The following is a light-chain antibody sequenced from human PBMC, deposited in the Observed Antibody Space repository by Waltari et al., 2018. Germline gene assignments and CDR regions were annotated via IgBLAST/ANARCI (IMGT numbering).Light chain of an antibody. V-gene: IGKV1-39*01. CDR3: QQSYSIPFT. CDR2: GAS. J-gene: IGKJ4*01. Sequence: DIQMTQSPSSLSASMGESVTITCRTSQMIKNYLNWYHQKPGKPPKLLIYGASSLQSGVPSRFSGSGSGTDFALTINSLQPEDYATYYCQQSYSIPFTFGGGTEVEIK. CDR1: QMIKNY.